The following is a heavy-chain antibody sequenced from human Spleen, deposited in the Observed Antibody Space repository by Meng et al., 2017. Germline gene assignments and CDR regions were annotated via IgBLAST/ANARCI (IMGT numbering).Heavy chain of an antibody. J-gene: IGHJ2*01. V-gene: IGHV4-4*07. Sequence: GSLRLSCTVSGGSISSYYWSWTRQPAGKGLEWIGRIYTSGSTNYNPSLKSRVTMSVDTSKNQFSLKLSSVTAADTAVYYCARDGYSSSFIPWYFDLWGRGTLVTVSS. D-gene: IGHD6-13*01. CDR2: IYTSGST. CDR1: GGSISSYY. CDR3: ARDGYSSSFIPWYFDL.